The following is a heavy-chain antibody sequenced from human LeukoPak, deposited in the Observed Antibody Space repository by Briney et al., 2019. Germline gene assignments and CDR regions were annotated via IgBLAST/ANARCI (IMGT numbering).Heavy chain of an antibody. J-gene: IGHJ4*02. V-gene: IGHV4-31*03. CDR3: ASYDFWSGYPSFDY. CDR1: GGSISSGGYY. D-gene: IGHD3-3*01. CDR2: IYYSGST. Sequence: SETLSLTCTVSGGSISSGGYYWSWIRQHPGKGLEWIGYIYYSGSTYYNPSLKSRVTISVDTSKNQFSLKLSSVTAADTAVYYCASYDFWSGYPSFDYWGQGTLVTVSS.